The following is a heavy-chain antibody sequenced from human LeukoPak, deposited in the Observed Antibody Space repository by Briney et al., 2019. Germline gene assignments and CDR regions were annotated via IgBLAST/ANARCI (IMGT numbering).Heavy chain of an antibody. J-gene: IGHJ4*02. CDR3: ARERLPCGGDCLDS. V-gene: IGHV3-48*03. CDR1: GFTFSNYE. CDR2: ITPSGDAM. D-gene: IGHD2-21*02. Sequence: QPGGSLRLSCAASGFTFSNYEMNWVRQAPGKGLEWVSYITPSGDAMHYADSVKGRFTISRDNAKNSLYLQMNSLTGEDTALYYCARERLPCGGDCLDSWGQGTLVTVSS.